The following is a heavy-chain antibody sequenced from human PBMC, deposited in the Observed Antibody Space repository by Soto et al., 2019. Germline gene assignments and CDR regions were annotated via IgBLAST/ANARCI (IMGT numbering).Heavy chain of an antibody. CDR2: IYYNGST. D-gene: IGHD6-19*01. CDR1: GFTFRTYA. V-gene: IGHV4-59*08. J-gene: IGHJ4*02. Sequence: GSLRLSCAASGFTFRTYAMSWIRQHPGKGLEWIGYIYYNGSTNYNPTLKSRVTISVDTSKNQFSLKLSSVTAADTAVYYCARQVVDGTVAGTGSFDSWGQGTLVTVSS. CDR3: ARQVVDGTVAGTGSFDS.